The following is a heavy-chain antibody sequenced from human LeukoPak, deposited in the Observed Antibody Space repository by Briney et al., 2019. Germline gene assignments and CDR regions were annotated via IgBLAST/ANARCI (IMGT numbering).Heavy chain of an antibody. V-gene: IGHV3-7*01. J-gene: IGHJ4*02. Sequence: GGSLRLSCAASGFTVSSNYMIWVRQAPGKRLEWVANIKADGSEKHYVDSVKGRFTISRDNAKTSLYLQMNSLKVEDTAVYYCTMGVELLPYWGQGTLVTVSS. CDR1: GFTVSSNY. D-gene: IGHD2-15*01. CDR2: IKADGSEK. CDR3: TMGVELLPY.